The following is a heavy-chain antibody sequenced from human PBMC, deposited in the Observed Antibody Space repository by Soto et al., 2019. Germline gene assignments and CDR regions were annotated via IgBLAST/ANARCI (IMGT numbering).Heavy chain of an antibody. D-gene: IGHD1-1*01. V-gene: IGHV3-33*01. J-gene: IGHJ3*01. Sequence: QVQLVESGGGLVQPGTSLRLSCAVSGFSFRTYGFHWVRQPPGKGLQWVVVISPKGHSDSVEGRFTISRDNSKDTSYLQMNNLRAEDTAVYYCARDDAFANENAFDLWGQGTMVTVSS. CDR2: ISPK. CDR3: ARDDAFANENAFDL. CDR1: GFSFRTYG.